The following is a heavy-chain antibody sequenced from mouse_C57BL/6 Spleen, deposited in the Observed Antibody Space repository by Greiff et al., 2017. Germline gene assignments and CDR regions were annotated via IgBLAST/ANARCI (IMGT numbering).Heavy chain of an antibody. J-gene: IGHJ2*01. Sequence: EVQLQQSGPELVKPGASVKISCKASGYTFTDYYMNWVKQSHGKSLEWIGDINPNNGGTSYNQKFKSKDTLTVDKSSSTAYMELRSLTSEDSAVYYCARRDTTVVVDYWGQGTTRTVSS. CDR1: GYTFTDYY. CDR2: INPNNGGT. V-gene: IGHV1-26*01. CDR3: ARRDTTVVVDY. D-gene: IGHD1-1*01.